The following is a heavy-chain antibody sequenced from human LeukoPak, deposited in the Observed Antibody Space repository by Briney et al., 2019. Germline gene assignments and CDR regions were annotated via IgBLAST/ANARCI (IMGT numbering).Heavy chain of an antibody. CDR2: ISDSGGAT. D-gene: IGHD3-10*01. V-gene: IGHV3-23*01. CDR3: AKRGVVIRVILVGFHKQAYYFDS. Sequence: GGSLRLSCALSGITLSNYGMSWVCQGPGEGLEWVAGISDSGGATNSAHSVKCRFTISRDNPKNTLYLQMNSLRAEDTAVYFCAKRGVVIRVILVGFHKQAYYFDSWGQGALVTVSS. J-gene: IGHJ4*02. CDR1: GITLSNYG.